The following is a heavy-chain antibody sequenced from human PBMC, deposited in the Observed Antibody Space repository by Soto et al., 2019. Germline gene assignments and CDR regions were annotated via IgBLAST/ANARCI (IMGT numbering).Heavy chain of an antibody. Sequence: SETLSLTCTVSGGSISSSSYYWGWIRQPPGKGLEWIGSIYYSGSTYYNPSLKSRVTISVDTSKNQFSLKLSSVTAADTAVYYCARSYTYGYLAYWGQGTLVTVSS. CDR2: IYYSGST. J-gene: IGHJ4*02. V-gene: IGHV4-39*01. CDR3: ARSYTYGYLAY. D-gene: IGHD5-18*01. CDR1: GGSISSSSYY.